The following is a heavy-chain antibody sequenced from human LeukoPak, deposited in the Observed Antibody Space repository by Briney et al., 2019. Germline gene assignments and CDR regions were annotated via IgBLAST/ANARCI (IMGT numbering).Heavy chain of an antibody. D-gene: IGHD2-8*01. J-gene: IGHJ5*02. CDR2: ISGSGGST. CDR3: AKDRRANGPYNWFDP. V-gene: IGHV3-23*01. CDR1: GFTFSSYA. Sequence: GGSLRLSCAASGFTFSSYAMSWVRPAPGKGLEWVSAISGSGGSTYYSDSVKGRFTISRDNSKNTLYLQMNSLRAEDTAVYYCAKDRRANGPYNWFDPWGQGTLVTVSS.